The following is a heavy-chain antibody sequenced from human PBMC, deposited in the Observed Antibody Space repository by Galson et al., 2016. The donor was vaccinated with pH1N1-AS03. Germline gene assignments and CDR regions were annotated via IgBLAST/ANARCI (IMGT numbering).Heavy chain of an antibody. J-gene: IGHJ3*02. Sequence: SVKVSCKASGYTFTSYDINWVRQATGQGREWMGWMNPNSDNTGYAQKFQGRVTMTRNTSITTPYMELSSLKSEDTAVYYCARGPRLGHDAFDIWGQGTRVTVSS. V-gene: IGHV1-8*01. CDR1: GYTFTSYD. CDR3: ARGPRLGHDAFDI. D-gene: IGHD3-16*01. CDR2: MNPNSDNT.